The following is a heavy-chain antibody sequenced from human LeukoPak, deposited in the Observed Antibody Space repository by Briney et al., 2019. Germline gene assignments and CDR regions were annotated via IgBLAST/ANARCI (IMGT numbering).Heavy chain of an antibody. D-gene: IGHD3-3*01. J-gene: IGHJ4*02. V-gene: IGHV3-9*03. CDR3: AKGAESYYDFWSGSYYFDY. CDR1: GFTVDDYA. CDR2: ISWNSGRV. Sequence: PGGSLRLSCAASGFTVDDYAMHWVRQAPGKGLEWASGISWNSGRVGYADSVKGRFTISRDNAKNSLHLQMNSLRAEDMALYYCAKGAESYYDFWSGSYYFDYWGQETLVTVSS.